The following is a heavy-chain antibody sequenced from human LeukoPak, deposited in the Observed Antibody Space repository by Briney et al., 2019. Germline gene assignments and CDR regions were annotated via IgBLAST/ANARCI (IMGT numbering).Heavy chain of an antibody. D-gene: IGHD5-24*01. J-gene: IGHJ6*03. V-gene: IGHV1-46*01. Sequence: GASVKVSCKASGYTFTSYYMHWVRQAPGQGLEWMGIINPSGGSTSYAQKFQGRVTMTRDMSTSTVYMELSSLRSDDTAMYYCARGLTINFYYMDVWGKGTTVTVSS. CDR1: GYTFTSYY. CDR3: ARGLTINFYYMDV. CDR2: INPSGGST.